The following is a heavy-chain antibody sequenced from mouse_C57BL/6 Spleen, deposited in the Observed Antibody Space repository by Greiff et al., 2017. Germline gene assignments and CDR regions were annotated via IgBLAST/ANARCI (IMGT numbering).Heavy chain of an antibody. D-gene: IGHD1-1*01. CDR2: IDPSDSYT. CDR3: ARYYYGSRYDFYAMDY. Sequence: QVQLQQSGAELVRPGTSVKLSCKASGYTFTSYWLHWVKQRPGQGLEWIGVIDPSDSYTNYKQKFKGKATLTVDTSSSTAYMQLSSLTSEDSAVYYCARYYYGSRYDFYAMDYWGQGTSVTVSS. CDR1: GYTFTSYW. J-gene: IGHJ4*01. V-gene: IGHV1-59*01.